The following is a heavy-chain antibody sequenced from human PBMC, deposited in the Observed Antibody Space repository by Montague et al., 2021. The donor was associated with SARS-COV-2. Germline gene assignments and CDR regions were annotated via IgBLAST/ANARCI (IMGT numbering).Heavy chain of an antibody. Sequence: SETLSLTCAVHGGSFSTYSWNWIRQPPGKGLEWIGEIHHGGSTNYNPSLKSRVTISADTSKNQFSLKLTSVAAADTAVYYRARLGDGLVPSPILGVGPYYSCYYMDVWGKGTTVTVSS. CDR2: IHHGGST. CDR3: ARLGDGLVPSPILGVGPYYSCYYMDV. V-gene: IGHV4-34*01. CDR1: GGSFSTYS. D-gene: IGHD3-10*01. J-gene: IGHJ6*03.